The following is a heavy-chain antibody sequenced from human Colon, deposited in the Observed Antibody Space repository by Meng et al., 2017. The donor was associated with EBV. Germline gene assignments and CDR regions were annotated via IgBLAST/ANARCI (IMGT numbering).Heavy chain of an antibody. CDR3: ARNYYFDY. CDR1: GGSINRGDYY. CDR2: IYYTGST. J-gene: IGHJ4*02. V-gene: IGHV4-30-4*01. Sequence: QWRREVSGPGLVKPSQTLSLTCTDAGGSINRGDYYWSWIRQPPGKGLEWIGYIYYTGSTYYNPSLKSRVTISMDTSKNQFSLRLSSVTAADTAVYYCARNYYFDYWGQGTLVTVSS.